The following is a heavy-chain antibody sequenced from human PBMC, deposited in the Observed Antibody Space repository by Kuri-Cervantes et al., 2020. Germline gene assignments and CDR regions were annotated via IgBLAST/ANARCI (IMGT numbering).Heavy chain of an antibody. V-gene: IGHV3-64*01. D-gene: IGHD3-16*02. CDR1: GFTFSSYA. CDR3: ARGGGTFGGVIARGWYYFDY. CDR2: ISSNRGST. Sequence: GSLRLSCAASGFTFSSYAMHWVRQAPGKGLEYVSAISSNRGSTYYANSVKGRFTISRDNSKNALYLQMGSLRAEDMAVYYCARGGGTFGGVIARGWYYFDYWGQGTLVTVSS. J-gene: IGHJ4*02.